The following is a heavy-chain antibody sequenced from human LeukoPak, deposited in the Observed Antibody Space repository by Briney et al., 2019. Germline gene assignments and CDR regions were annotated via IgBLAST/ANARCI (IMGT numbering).Heavy chain of an antibody. V-gene: IGHV1-8*01. CDR3: ARDGLVLVPAAMYAFDI. CDR2: MNPNSGNT. Sequence: ASVKVSCKASGYTFTSYDINWVRQATGQGLEWMGWMNPNSGNTGYAQKFQGRVTMTRNTSISTAYMELSSLRSDDTAMYYCARDGLVLVPAAMYAFDIWGQGTMVTVSS. J-gene: IGHJ3*02. CDR1: GYTFTSYD. D-gene: IGHD2-2*01.